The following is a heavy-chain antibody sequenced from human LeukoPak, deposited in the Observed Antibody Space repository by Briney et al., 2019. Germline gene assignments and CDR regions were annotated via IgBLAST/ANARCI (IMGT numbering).Heavy chain of an antibody. CDR2: IDRSGST. CDR1: NYSISSGYY. Sequence: SETLSLTYTVSNYSISSGYYWGWIRQPPGKGLEWIGSIDRSGSTYYNPSLKSRVTISVDTSKNQFSLKLSSVTAADTAVYYCARLAWDGARSYYYYMDVWGKGTTVTISS. CDR3: ARLAWDGARSYYYYMDV. J-gene: IGHJ6*03. D-gene: IGHD1-26*01. V-gene: IGHV4-38-2*02.